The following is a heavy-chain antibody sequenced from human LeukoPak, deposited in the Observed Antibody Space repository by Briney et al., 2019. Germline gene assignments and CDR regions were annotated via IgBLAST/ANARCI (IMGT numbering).Heavy chain of an antibody. J-gene: IGHJ4*02. D-gene: IGHD3-22*01. CDR1: GFTFSSYS. CDR2: ISSSSSYI. Sequence: TGGSLRLSCVASGFTFSSYSMNWVRQAPGKGLEWVSSISSSSSYIYYADSVKGRFTISRDNAKNSLYLQMNSLRAEDTAVYYCARGFGYYYDSSGSLFDYWGQGTLVTVSS. V-gene: IGHV3-21*01. CDR3: ARGFGYYYDSSGSLFDY.